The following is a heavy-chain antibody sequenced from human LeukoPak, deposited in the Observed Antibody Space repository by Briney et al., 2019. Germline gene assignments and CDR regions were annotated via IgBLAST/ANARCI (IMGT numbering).Heavy chain of an antibody. D-gene: IGHD3-22*01. CDR3: AKDWVPNYYDSSGPLGLFDY. J-gene: IGHJ4*02. CDR2: ISGSGNMT. CDR1: GFPFSSYA. Sequence: GSLSLSCAASGFPFSSYAMSWVRQAPGKGLEWVSGISGSGNMTYYPDSVKGRFTISRDNSKNTLYLQMNSLRAEDTAVYYCAKDWVPNYYDSSGPLGLFDYWGQGTLVTVSS. V-gene: IGHV3-23*01.